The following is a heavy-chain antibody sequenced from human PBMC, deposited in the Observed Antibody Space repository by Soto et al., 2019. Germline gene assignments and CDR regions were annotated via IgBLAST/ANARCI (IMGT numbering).Heavy chain of an antibody. J-gene: IGHJ3*02. Sequence: GASVKGSCKASGYTFTSYYMHWVRQAPGQGLEWMGIINPSGGSTSYAQKFQGRVTMTRDTSTSTVYMELSSLRSEDTAVYYCAREGLTFGPGAVGGAFDIWGQGTLVTGSS. CDR2: INPSGGST. D-gene: IGHD2-2*01. V-gene: IGHV1-46*01. CDR1: GYTFTSYY. CDR3: AREGLTFGPGAVGGAFDI.